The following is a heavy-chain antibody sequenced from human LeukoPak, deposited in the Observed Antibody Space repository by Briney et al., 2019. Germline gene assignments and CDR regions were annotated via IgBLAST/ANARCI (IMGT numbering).Heavy chain of an antibody. V-gene: IGHV4-39*07. CDR3: ARAPLGYCTNGVCYRNWFDP. Sequence: PSETLSLTCTVSGGSISSSSYYWGWIRQPPGKGLEWIGSIYYSGTAYYNPSLKSRVTISVDTSKNQFSLKLSSVTAADTAVYYCARAPLGYCTNGVCYRNWFDPWGQGTLVTVSS. CDR1: GGSISSSSYY. J-gene: IGHJ5*02. D-gene: IGHD2-8*01. CDR2: IYYSGTA.